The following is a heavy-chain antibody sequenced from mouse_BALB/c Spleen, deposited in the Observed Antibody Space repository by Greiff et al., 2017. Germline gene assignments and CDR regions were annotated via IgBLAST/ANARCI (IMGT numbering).Heavy chain of an antibody. D-gene: IGHD1-1*02. CDR3: ARGVGKEFAY. CDR1: GYAFTNYL. J-gene: IGHJ3*01. Sequence: VQLQESGAELVRPGTSVKVSCKASGYAFTNYLIEWVKQRPGQGLEWIGVINPGSGGTNYNEKFKGKATLTADKSSSTAYMQRSSLTSDDSAVYFCARGVGKEFAYWGQGTLVTVSA. V-gene: IGHV1-54*01. CDR2: INPGSGGT.